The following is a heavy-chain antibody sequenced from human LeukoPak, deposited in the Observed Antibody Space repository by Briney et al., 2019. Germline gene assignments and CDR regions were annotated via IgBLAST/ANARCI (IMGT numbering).Heavy chain of an antibody. CDR2: IKPDGSGQ. CDR1: GFTFSSYW. D-gene: IGHD1-1*01. CDR3: ARHFGNTAWNDC. Sequence: GGSLRLSCAASGFTFSSYWMTWVHQAPGKGLEWVANIKPDGSGQNYADSVKGRFTISRDNAKNSLYLEMNSLRAEDTATFYCARHFGNTAWNDCWGQGTLVTVSS. V-gene: IGHV3-7*01. J-gene: IGHJ4*02.